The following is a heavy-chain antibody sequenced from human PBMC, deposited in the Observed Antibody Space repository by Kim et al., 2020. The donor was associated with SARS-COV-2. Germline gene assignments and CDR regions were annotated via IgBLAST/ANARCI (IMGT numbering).Heavy chain of an antibody. J-gene: IGHJ6*02. D-gene: IGHD4-4*01. V-gene: IGHV3-30*07. CDR3: ARDSYSNGDYYYGMDV. Sequence: SVKGRFTIPRDKSKNTLYLQMNSLRAEATAVYYGARDSYSNGDYYYGMDVWGQGTTVTVSS.